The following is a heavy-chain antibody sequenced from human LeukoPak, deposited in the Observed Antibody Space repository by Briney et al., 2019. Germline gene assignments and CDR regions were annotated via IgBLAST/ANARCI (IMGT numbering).Heavy chain of an antibody. CDR1: GGSSSAYW. CDR3: ARPRKHDYYDMDV. V-gene: IGHV4-34*01. J-gene: IGHJ6*03. Sequence: PSETLSLTCAVYGGSSSAYWWSCIRQPPGKGLEWIGEINPSGTTNYNPSLKGRVTISLDTSKNHFSLNLSSVTAADTAVYYCARPRKHDYYDMDVWGKGTTVTVSS. CDR2: INPSGTT.